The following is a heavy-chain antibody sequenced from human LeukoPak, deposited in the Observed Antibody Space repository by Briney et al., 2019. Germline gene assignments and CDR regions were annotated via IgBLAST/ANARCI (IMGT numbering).Heavy chain of an antibody. CDR1: GFTFGSYA. CDR3: ASYYYGSRNSGD. V-gene: IGHV3-23*01. D-gene: IGHD3-10*01. Sequence: GGSLRLSCAAPGFTFGSYAMSWVRQAPGKGLEWVSAISGSGGTTYYADSVKGRFTISRDNSKNTLYLQMNSLRAEDTAVYYCASYYYGSRNSGDWGQGTLVTVSS. J-gene: IGHJ4*02. CDR2: ISGSGGTT.